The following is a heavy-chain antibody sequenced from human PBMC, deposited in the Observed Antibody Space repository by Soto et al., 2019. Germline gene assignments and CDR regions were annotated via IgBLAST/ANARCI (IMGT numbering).Heavy chain of an antibody. Sequence: LSLPCAASGLTCSSHAMSWVRQAPGKGLEWVSTIAGGGDYTYDADSRKGRFTLYRDTSKKTVYLQLNSLRAEDTAVYYCAKDGHRAVYYYYMDVWGKGTTVTVSS. CDR1: GLTCSSHA. D-gene: IGHD3-16*02. CDR2: IAGGGDYT. CDR3: AKDGHRAVYYYYMDV. J-gene: IGHJ6*03. V-gene: IGHV3-23*01.